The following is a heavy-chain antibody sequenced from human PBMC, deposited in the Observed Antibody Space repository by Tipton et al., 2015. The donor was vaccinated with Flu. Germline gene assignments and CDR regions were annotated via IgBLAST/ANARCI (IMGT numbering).Heavy chain of an antibody. D-gene: IGHD7-27*01. CDR3: ATMRANWDAFDI. J-gene: IGHJ3*02. V-gene: IGHV4-31*03. Sequence: TLSLTCTVSGGPIRSGDYYWSWIRRHPGRGLEWIGYIYFSGSTYYNPSLKSRVNISVDRSNNQFSLKLNSVTAADTAVYYCATMRANWDAFDIWGQGTMVTVSS. CDR1: GGPIRSGDYY. CDR2: IYFSGST.